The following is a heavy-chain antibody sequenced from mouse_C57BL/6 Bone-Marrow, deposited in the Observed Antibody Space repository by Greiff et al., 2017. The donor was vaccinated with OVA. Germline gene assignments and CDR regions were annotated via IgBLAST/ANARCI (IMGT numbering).Heavy chain of an antibody. CDR1: GYAFSSSW. CDR3: ARLDGSRYYAMDY. Sequence: VKVVESGPELVKPGASVKISCKASGYAFSSSWMNWVKQRPGKGLEWIGRIYPGDGDTNYNGKFKGKATLTADKSSSTAYMQLSSLTSEDSAVYFCARLDGSRYYAMDYWGQGTSVTVSS. V-gene: IGHV1-82*01. D-gene: IGHD1-1*01. CDR2: IYPGDGDT. J-gene: IGHJ4*01.